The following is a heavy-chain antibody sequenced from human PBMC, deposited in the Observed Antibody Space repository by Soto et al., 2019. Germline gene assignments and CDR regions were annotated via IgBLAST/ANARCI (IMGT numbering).Heavy chain of an antibody. CDR3: ARDQGAYAEYFQH. J-gene: IGHJ1*01. D-gene: IGHD1-26*01. Sequence: QVQLVESGGGVVQPGRSLRLSCAASGFTFSSYGMHWVRQAPGKGLEWVALIWYDGSNKYYADSVKGRFTIFRDNSKNTLYLQMNSLRAEDTAVYYCARDQGAYAEYFQHWGQGTLVTVSS. V-gene: IGHV3-33*01. CDR1: GFTFSSYG. CDR2: IWYDGSNK.